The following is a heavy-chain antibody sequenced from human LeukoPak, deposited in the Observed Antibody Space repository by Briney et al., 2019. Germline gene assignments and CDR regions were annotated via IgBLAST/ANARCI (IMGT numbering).Heavy chain of an antibody. CDR3: ARDGGYCTNGVCFFDY. V-gene: IGHV3-74*03. J-gene: IGHJ4*02. Sequence: TGGSLRLSCAASGFTFSNYWMHWVRQAPGKGLVWVSRIKGDGSTTTYAGSVKGRFTISRDNAKNTLYLQMNSLRAEDTGVYFCARDGGYCTNGVCFFDYWGQGTLVTVSS. CDR2: IKGDGSTT. D-gene: IGHD2-8*01. CDR1: GFTFSNYW.